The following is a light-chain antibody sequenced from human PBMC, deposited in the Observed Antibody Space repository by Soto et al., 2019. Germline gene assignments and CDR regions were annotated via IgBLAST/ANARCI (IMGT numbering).Light chain of an antibody. CDR3: QQCGSSST. CDR1: ETVSTN. J-gene: IGKJ5*01. CDR2: GSS. Sequence: EIVLTQSPATLSVSPGERATLSCRATETVSTNLAWFQRKAGQPPRLLIYGSSTRATGVPDRFSGSGSGTDFTLTISRLEPEDFAVYYCQQCGSSSTFGQGTRLEI. V-gene: IGKV3-20*01.